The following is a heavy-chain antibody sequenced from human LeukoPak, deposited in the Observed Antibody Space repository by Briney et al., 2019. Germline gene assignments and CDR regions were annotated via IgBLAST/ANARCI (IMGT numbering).Heavy chain of an antibody. CDR2: ISAYNGNT. Sequence: ASVKVSCKASGYTFTCYGISWVRQAPGQGLEWMGWISAYNGNTNYAQKLQGRVTMSTDTSTSTGYMELRSLRSDDTAVYYCARGLQETLAWLKALSAFDIWGQGTMVTVSS. CDR1: GYTFTCYG. J-gene: IGHJ3*02. CDR3: ARGLQETLAWLKALSAFDI. V-gene: IGHV1-18*01. D-gene: IGHD5-24*01.